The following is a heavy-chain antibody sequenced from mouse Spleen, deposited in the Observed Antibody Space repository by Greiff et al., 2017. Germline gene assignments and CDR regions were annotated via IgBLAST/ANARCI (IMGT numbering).Heavy chain of an antibody. Sequence: VQLQQSGAELARPGASVKLSCKASGYTFTSYGISWVKQRTGQGLEWIGEIYPRSGNTYYNEKFKGKATLTADKSSSTAYMELRSLTSEDSAVYFCATTATDYFDYWGQGTTLTVSS. V-gene: IGHV1-81*01. J-gene: IGHJ2*01. CDR3: ATTATDYFDY. CDR1: GYTFTSYG. CDR2: IYPRSGNT. D-gene: IGHD1-2*01.